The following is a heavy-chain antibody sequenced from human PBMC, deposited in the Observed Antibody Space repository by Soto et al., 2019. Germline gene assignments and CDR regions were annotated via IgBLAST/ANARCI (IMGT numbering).Heavy chain of an antibody. CDR3: ARESSWFDS. V-gene: IGHV4-59*01. CDR2: IYYSGST. CDR1: GCSMSSYS. Sequence: EPLALTRSVSGCSMSSYSGSWIRQPPGKGLEWIGYIYYSGSTNYNPSLKSRVTISVDTSKNQFSLKMSSVTAADTAVYYCARESSWFDSWGQGTLVTVSS. J-gene: IGHJ5*01.